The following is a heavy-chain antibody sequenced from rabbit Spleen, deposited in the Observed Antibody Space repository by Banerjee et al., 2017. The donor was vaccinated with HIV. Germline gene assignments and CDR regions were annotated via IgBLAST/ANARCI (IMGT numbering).Heavy chain of an antibody. Sequence: QSLEESGGDLVKPGASLTLTCKASGFTISSSYWICWVRQAPGKGLEWIACINSYTGKTVYASWVNGRFTISRSTSLNTVTLQMTRLTAADTATYFCARDLAGVIGWNFILWGPGTLVTVS. CDR2: INSYTGKT. CDR3: ARDLAGVIGWNFIL. CDR1: GFTISSSYW. V-gene: IGHV1S43*01. J-gene: IGHJ4*01. D-gene: IGHD4-1*01.